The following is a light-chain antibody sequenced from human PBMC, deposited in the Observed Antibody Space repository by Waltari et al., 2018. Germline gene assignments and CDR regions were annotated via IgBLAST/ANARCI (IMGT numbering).Light chain of an antibody. J-gene: IGKJ2*01. V-gene: IGKV1-39*01. CDR3: QQSYITAYT. CDR1: QSISTF. Sequence: IEMTQSPSSLSASVGDRVTITCRASQSISTFLNWYQQIPGKAPKLLIYLASTLQSGVPSRFSGSGSGTDFSLTISSLLPEDFATYYCQQSYITAYTFGQGTKVEIQ. CDR2: LAS.